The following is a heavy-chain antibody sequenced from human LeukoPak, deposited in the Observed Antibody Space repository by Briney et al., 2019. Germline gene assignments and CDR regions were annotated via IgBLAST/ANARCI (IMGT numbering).Heavy chain of an antibody. CDR1: GYSFTSYW. Sequence: GESLKISCKVSGYSFTSYWIGWVRQMPGIGLEWMGILFPGDSDTRYSPSFQGQVTISADKSISTAYLQWSSLKASDTARYYCARYYDFWSGYATLNDAFYIWGQGTMGSVSS. D-gene: IGHD3-3*01. CDR2: LFPGDSDT. J-gene: IGHJ3*02. V-gene: IGHV5-51*01. CDR3: ARYYDFWSGYATLNDAFYI.